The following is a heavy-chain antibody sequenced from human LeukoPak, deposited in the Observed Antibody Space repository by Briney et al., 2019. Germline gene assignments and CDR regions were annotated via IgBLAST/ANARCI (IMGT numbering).Heavy chain of an antibody. V-gene: IGHV1-58*01. CDR3: AAVLTPYDYYYGMDV. D-gene: IGHD2-15*01. CDR2: IVVGSGNT. J-gene: IGHJ6*02. Sequence: GASVKVSCKASGLTFTSSAVQWVRQARGRRLEWIGWIVVGSGNTNYAQKFQERVTITRDMSTSTAYMELSSLRSEDTAVYYCAAVLTPYDYYYGMDVWGQGTTVTVSS. CDR1: GLTFTSSA.